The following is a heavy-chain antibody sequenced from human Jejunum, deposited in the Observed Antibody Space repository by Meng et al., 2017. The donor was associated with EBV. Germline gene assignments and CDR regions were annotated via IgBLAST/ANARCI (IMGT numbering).Heavy chain of an antibody. CDR1: GFIVSNSY. CDR2: IYSDSTT. Sequence: LVDSGGGLIQPGGSLRLSCTASGFIVSNSYFSWVRQAPGKGLEWVSVIYSDSTTHYADSVKGRFTMSRDNSKSTLFLQMDSLRAEDTAIYYCAKRETSGWYDLWGQGTLVTVSS. J-gene: IGHJ5*01. CDR3: AKRETSGWYDL. D-gene: IGHD6-19*01. V-gene: IGHV3-53*01.